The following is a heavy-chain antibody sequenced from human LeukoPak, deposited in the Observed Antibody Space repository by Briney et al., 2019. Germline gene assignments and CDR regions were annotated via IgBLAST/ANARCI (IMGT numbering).Heavy chain of an antibody. D-gene: IGHD2-15*01. J-gene: IGHJ4*02. CDR3: ARDIGGCYDY. CDR2: IWYDGSNK. V-gene: IGHV3-33*01. Sequence: GRSLRLSCAASGFTFSSYGMHWVRQAPGKGLEWVAVIWYDGSNKYYADSVKGRFTISRDNSKNTLYLQMNSLRAEDTAAYYCARDIGGCYDYWGQGTLVTVSS. CDR1: GFTFSSYG.